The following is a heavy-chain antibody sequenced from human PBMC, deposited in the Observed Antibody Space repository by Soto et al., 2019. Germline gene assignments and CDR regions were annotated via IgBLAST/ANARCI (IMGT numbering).Heavy chain of an antibody. CDR3: ARHRAVAGLDY. V-gene: IGHV4-39*01. J-gene: IGHJ4*02. CDR2: IYYSGST. CDR1: GASVNSENYY. Sequence: QVQLQESGPGLVRPSETLSLSCVVSGASVNSENYYWSWIRQPPGKGLEWIGNIYYSGSTYYNPSXXXXXXXXXXXXKNQFSLKLTSVTAADTAIYYCARHRAVAGLDYWGQGTLVTVSS. D-gene: IGHD6-19*01.